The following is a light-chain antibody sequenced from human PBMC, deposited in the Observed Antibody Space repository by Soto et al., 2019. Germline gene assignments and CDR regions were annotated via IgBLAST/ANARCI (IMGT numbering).Light chain of an antibody. V-gene: IGKV1-9*01. CDR2: AAS. Sequence: IQLTQSPSSLSASVGDRVTITCRASQGISSYLAWYQQEPGKAPKLLIYAASTLQSGVPSRFSGSGSGTDFTLTISSLQPEDFATYYCQQLNVYPSTFGGGTKVDIK. CDR3: QQLNVYPST. CDR1: QGISSY. J-gene: IGKJ4*01.